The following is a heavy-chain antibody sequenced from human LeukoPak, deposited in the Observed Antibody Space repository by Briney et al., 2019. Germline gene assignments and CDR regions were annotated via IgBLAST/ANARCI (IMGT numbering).Heavy chain of an antibody. J-gene: IGHJ3*02. V-gene: IGHV4-59*01. Sequence: SETLSLTCTVSGGSISNYYWSWIRQPPGKGLEWIGYIYYTGSTKYNPSLKSRVTLSVDSSKTQFSLKLNSVTAADTAVYYCSKSPSWGSGLDAFDIWGQGTMVTVSS. CDR1: GGSISNYY. CDR3: SKSPSWGSGLDAFDI. D-gene: IGHD7-27*01. CDR2: IYYTGST.